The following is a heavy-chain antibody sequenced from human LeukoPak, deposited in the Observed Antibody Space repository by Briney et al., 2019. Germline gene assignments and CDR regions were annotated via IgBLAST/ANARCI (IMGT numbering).Heavy chain of an antibody. V-gene: IGHV3-48*03. D-gene: IGHD3-10*01. J-gene: IGHJ4*02. CDR2: ISSSGRTM. CDR3: ARESGLTMVRGTFDY. Sequence: GGSLRLSCAASGFTFSSYEMNWVRQAPGKGLEWVSYISSSGRTMYYAGSVKGRFTFSRDNAKNSLYLQMNSLRAEDTAVYYCARESGLTMVRGTFDYWGQGTLVTVSS. CDR1: GFTFSSYE.